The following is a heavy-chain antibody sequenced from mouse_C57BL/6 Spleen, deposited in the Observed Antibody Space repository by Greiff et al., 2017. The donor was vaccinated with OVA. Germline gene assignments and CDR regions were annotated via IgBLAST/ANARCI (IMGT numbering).Heavy chain of an antibody. D-gene: IGHD1-1*01. V-gene: IGHV1-18*01. CDR3: ARWDYYGSSAMDY. CDR1: GYTFTDYN. Sequence: DVQLQESGPELVKPGASVKIPCKASGYTFTDYNMDWVKQSHGKSLEWIGDINPNNGGTIYNQKFKGKATLTVDKSSSTAYMELRSLTSEDTAVYYCARWDYYGSSAMDYWGQGTSVTVSS. CDR2: INPNNGGT. J-gene: IGHJ4*01.